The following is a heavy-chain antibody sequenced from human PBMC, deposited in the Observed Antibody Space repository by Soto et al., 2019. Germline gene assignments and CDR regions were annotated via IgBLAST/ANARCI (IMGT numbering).Heavy chain of an antibody. CDR3: ARDRIEGFVVVPTAVDYGMDV. V-gene: IGHV3-48*03. CDR1: GSTFSSYE. J-gene: IGHJ6*02. Sequence: EVQLVESGGGLVQPGGSLRLSCAGSGSTFSSYEMNWVRQAPGKGLEWVSYISSSGKTIYYADSVKGRFTISRDNAKNSLYLQMNSLSAEDTAVYYCARDRIEGFVVVPTAVDYGMDVWGQGTTVTVSS. D-gene: IGHD2-2*01. CDR2: ISSSGKTI.